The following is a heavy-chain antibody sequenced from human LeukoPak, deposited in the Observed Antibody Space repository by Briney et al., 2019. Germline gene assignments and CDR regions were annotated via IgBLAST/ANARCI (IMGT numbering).Heavy chain of an antibody. V-gene: IGHV1-69*13. D-gene: IGHD3-9*01. Sequence: SVKVSCKASGGTYSTYTINWVRQAPGQGLEWMGGIIPILGTANYAQKFQGRVTITADESTSTAYMELSSLRSEDTAVYYCARATVYYDFLTGFDPWGQGTLVTVSS. J-gene: IGHJ5*02. CDR3: ARATVYYDFLTGFDP. CDR1: GGTYSTYT. CDR2: IIPILGTA.